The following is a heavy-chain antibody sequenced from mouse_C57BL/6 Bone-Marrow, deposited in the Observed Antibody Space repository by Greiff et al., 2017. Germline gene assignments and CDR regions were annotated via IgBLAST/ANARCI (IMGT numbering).Heavy chain of an antibody. Sequence: VQLQQSGPELVKPGASVKISCKASGYTFTDYYMNWVKQSHGKSLEWIGDINPNNGGTSYNQKFKGKATLTVDKSSSTAYMELRSLTSEDSAVYYCAEDDSTPFAYWGQGTLVTVSA. J-gene: IGHJ3*01. CDR3: AEDDSTPFAY. CDR1: GYTFTDYY. CDR2: INPNNGGT. D-gene: IGHD2-4*01. V-gene: IGHV1-26*01.